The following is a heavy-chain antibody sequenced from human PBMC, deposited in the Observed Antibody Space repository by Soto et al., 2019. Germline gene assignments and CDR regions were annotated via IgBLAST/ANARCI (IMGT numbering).Heavy chain of an antibody. D-gene: IGHD6-13*01. J-gene: IGHJ4*02. V-gene: IGHV3-15*07. CDR3: TTAPQQLASKPADY. CDR2: IKSKTDGGTT. Sequence: GGSLRLSCAASGFTFSNAWMNWVRQAPGKGLEWVGRIKSKTDGGTTDYAAPVKGRFTISRDDSKNTLYLQMNSLKTEDTAVYYCTTAPQQLASKPADYWGQGTLVTVSS. CDR1: GFTFSNAW.